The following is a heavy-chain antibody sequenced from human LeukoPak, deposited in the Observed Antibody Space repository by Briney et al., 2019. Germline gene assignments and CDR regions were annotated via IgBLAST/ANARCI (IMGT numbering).Heavy chain of an antibody. D-gene: IGHD1-26*01. CDR1: GFTFSSYA. Sequence: PGGSLRLSCAASGFTFSSYAMHWVRQAPGKGLEYVSAISSNGGSTYYANSVKGRFTISRDNSKNTLYLQMGSLRAEDMAVYYCARAPRGGSYYFDYWGRGTLVTVSS. V-gene: IGHV3-64*01. J-gene: IGHJ4*02. CDR2: ISSNGGST. CDR3: ARAPRGGSYYFDY.